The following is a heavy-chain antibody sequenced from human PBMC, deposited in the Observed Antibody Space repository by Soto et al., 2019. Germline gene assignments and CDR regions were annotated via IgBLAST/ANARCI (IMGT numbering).Heavy chain of an antibody. J-gene: IGHJ1*01. Sequence: AAMRLSCAASGFNVSSDYMSWLRHAPRKGLEWVSVIYSGGKTYYADSVKGRFTISRDNSTNTLYLRMSSLRAEDTSGYYCARGLGRCYYDSSGQLQLGYCGQGTPVPVSS. D-gene: IGHD3-22*01. CDR3: ARGLGRCYYDSSGQLQLGY. CDR2: IYSGGKT. V-gene: IGHV3-53*01. CDR1: GFNVSSDY.